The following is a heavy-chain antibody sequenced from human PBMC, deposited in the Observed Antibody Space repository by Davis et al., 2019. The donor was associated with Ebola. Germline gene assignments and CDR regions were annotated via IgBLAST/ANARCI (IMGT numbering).Heavy chain of an antibody. CDR2: IDWNSGGI. J-gene: IGHJ6*02. V-gene: IGHV3-9*01. D-gene: IGHD6-6*01. CDR1: GFTFDDYA. Sequence: SLKISCAASGFTFDDYAMHWVRQAPGKGLEWVSGIDWNSGGIGYADSVQGRFTISRDNAKNSLYLQMNSLRAEDTAFYYCARDRHYSSSCGMDVWGQGTTVIVSS. CDR3: ARDRHYSSSCGMDV.